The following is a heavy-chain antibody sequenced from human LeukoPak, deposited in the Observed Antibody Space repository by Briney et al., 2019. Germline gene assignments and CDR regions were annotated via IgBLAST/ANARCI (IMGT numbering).Heavy chain of an antibody. Sequence: PGGSLRLSCAASGFTFSSYGMHWVRQAPGKGPEWVAATSDDGSNKYYADLVKGRFAISRDNSKDTLDLQMNSLRAEDTAVYYCVKERIWTGKTFDYWGQGTLVTVSS. CDR1: GFTFSSYG. CDR2: TSDDGSNK. V-gene: IGHV3-30*18. D-gene: IGHD3/OR15-3a*01. J-gene: IGHJ4*02. CDR3: VKERIWTGKTFDY.